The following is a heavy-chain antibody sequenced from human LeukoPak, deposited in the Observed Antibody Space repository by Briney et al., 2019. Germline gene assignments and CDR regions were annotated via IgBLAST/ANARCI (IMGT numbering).Heavy chain of an antibody. V-gene: IGHV3-23*01. CDR1: GFTFTKYW. CDR3: AKDQSGWYSYYFDY. D-gene: IGHD6-19*01. Sequence: PGDSLRLSCAASGFTFTKYWMTWVRQAPGKGLEWVSAISGSGGSTYYADSVKGRFTISRDNSKNTLYLQMNSLRAEDTAVYYCAKDQSGWYSYYFDYWGQGTLVTVSS. CDR2: ISGSGGST. J-gene: IGHJ4*02.